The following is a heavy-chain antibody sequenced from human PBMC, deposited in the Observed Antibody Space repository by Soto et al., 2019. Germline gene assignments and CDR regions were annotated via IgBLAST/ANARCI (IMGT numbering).Heavy chain of an antibody. D-gene: IGHD3-22*01. CDR1: GVTFSSYW. J-gene: IGHJ6*02. CDR2: INSDGSST. CDR3: AKTYYYDSSGYYPQSPYYYYGMDV. Sequence: GGSLRLSCAASGVTFSSYWMHWVRQAPGKGLVWVSRINSDGSSTSYADSVKGRFTISRDNAKNTLYLQMNSLRAEDTAVYYCAKTYYYDSSGYYPQSPYYYYGMDVWGQGTTVTVSS. V-gene: IGHV3-74*01.